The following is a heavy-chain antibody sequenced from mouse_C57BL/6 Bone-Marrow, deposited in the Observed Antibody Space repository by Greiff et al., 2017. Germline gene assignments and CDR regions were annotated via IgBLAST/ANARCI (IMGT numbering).Heavy chain of an antibody. Sequence: EVQLVASEGGLVQPGSSMKLSCTASGFTFSDYYMAWVRQVPEKGLEWVANINYDGSSTYYLDSLKSRFIISRDNAKNMLYLQMSSLKSEDTATYYCSRDDGYYPIDYWGQGTSVTVSS. J-gene: IGHJ4*01. D-gene: IGHD2-3*01. V-gene: IGHV5-16*01. CDR3: SRDDGYYPIDY. CDR2: INYDGSST. CDR1: GFTFSDYY.